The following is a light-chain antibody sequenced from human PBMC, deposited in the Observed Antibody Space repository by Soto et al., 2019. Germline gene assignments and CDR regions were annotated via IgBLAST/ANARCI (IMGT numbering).Light chain of an antibody. CDR2: GAS. CDR3: QQYGGSPRT. CDR1: QSVSNNY. V-gene: IGKV3-20*01. J-gene: IGKJ1*01. Sequence: EIVLTQSPGTLSLSPGERATLSCRASQSVSNNYLAWYQQKPGQAPRLLIYGASSRATGIPDRFSGSWSGTEFTLTISRLEPEDFAVFYCQQYGGSPRTFGQGTRVEIK.